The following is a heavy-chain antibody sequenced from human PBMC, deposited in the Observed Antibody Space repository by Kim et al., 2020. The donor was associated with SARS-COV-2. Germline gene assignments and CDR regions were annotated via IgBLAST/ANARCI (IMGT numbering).Heavy chain of an antibody. Sequence: ASVKVSCKVSGYTLTELSMHWVRQAPGKGLEWMGGFDPEDGETIYAQKFQGRVTMTEDTSTDTAYMELSSLRSEDTAVYYCATEGGSYYGAPFDIWGQGTSLTVPS. D-gene: IGHD1-26*01. V-gene: IGHV1-24*01. J-gene: IGHJ3*02. CDR1: GYTLTELS. CDR3: ATEGGSYYGAPFDI. CDR2: FDPEDGET.